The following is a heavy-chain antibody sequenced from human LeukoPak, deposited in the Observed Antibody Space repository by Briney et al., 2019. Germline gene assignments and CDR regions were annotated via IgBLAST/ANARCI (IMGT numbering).Heavy chain of an antibody. D-gene: IGHD3-9*01. CDR3: ARHMHPNYDILTGPSTPIVSGDTAADY. Sequence: GESLKISCKGSGYSFTSYWIGWVRQMPGKGLEWMGIIYPGDSDTRYSPSFQGQVTISADKSISTAYLQWSSLKASDTAMYYCARHMHPNYDILTGPSTPIVSGDTAADYWGQGTLVTVSS. V-gene: IGHV5-51*01. CDR1: GYSFTSYW. J-gene: IGHJ4*02. CDR2: IYPGDSDT.